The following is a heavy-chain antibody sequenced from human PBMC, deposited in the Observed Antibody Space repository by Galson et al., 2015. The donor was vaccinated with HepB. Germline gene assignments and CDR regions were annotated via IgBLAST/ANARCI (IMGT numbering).Heavy chain of an antibody. CDR3: AKASIAVAGTRSLYYGMDV. J-gene: IGHJ6*02. CDR1: GFTSSSYA. CDR2: ISGSGGST. V-gene: IGHV3-23*01. D-gene: IGHD6-19*01. Sequence: SLRLSCAASGFTSSSYAMSWVRQAPGKGLEWVSAISGSGGSTYYADSVKGRFTISRDNSKNTLYLQMNSLRAEDTAVYYCAKASIAVAGTRSLYYGMDVWGQGTTVTVSS.